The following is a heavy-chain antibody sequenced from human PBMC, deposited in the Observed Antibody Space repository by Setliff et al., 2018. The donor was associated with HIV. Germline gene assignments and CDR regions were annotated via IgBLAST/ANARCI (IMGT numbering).Heavy chain of an antibody. CDR2: IHSSGST. J-gene: IGHJ5*02. CDR1: SGSVSGYY. V-gene: IGHV4-59*02. Sequence: SETLSLTCSVSSGSVSGYYWGWIRQPPGKKLEWIGYIHSSGSTIYSASLKSLVTISVDTSKNQFSLKLSSVTAADTAVYYCARRGAGRNWFDPWGQGTLVTVSS. D-gene: IGHD1-26*01. CDR3: ARRGAGRNWFDP.